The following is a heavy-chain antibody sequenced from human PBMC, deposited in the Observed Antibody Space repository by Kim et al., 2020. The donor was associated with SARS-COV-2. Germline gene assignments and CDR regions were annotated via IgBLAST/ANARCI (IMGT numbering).Heavy chain of an antibody. Sequence: SVKVSCKASGGTFSSYAISWVRQAPGQGLEWMGGIIPIFGTANYAQKFQGRVTITADESTSTAYMELSSLRSEDTAVYYCARDPRRRYYDFWSGPNGGDYYYGMDVWGQGTTVTVSS. D-gene: IGHD3-3*01. CDR3: ARDPRRRYYDFWSGPNGGDYYYGMDV. CDR2: IIPIFGTA. V-gene: IGHV1-69*13. J-gene: IGHJ6*02. CDR1: GGTFSSYA.